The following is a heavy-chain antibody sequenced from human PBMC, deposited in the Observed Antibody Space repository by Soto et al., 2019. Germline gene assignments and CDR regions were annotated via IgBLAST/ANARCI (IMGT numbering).Heavy chain of an antibody. Sequence: GGSLRLSCAASGFIFSSFPLHWVRQAPGKGLEWVAVVSKDGSDXHYADSVKGRFTISRDNSENTLHLQMNSLRPEDTGVYYCARSYXXXXXALDYWGQGTPVTVSS. CDR3: ARSYXXXXXALDY. D-gene: IGHD2-21*01. J-gene: IGHJ4*02. CDR1: GFIFSSFP. V-gene: IGHV3-30-3*01. CDR2: VSKDGSDX.